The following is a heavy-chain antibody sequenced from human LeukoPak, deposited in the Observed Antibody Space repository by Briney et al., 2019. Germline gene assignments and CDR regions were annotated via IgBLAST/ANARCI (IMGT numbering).Heavy chain of an antibody. CDR3: AKDLITMVRGTRPYYYGMDV. D-gene: IGHD3-10*01. V-gene: IGHV3-30*18. CDR1: GFTFSSYG. J-gene: IGHJ6*02. Sequence: GRSLRLSCAASGFTFSSYGMHWVRQAPGKGLEWVAVISYDGSNKYYAGSVKGRFTISRDNSKNTLYLQMNSLRAEDTAVYYCAKDLITMVRGTRPYYYGMDVWGQGTTVTVSS. CDR2: ISYDGSNK.